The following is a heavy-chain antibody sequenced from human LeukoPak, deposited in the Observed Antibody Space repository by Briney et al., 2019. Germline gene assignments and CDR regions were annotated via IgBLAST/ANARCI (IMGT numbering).Heavy chain of an antibody. CDR2: ISSSSSII. V-gene: IGHV3-11*01. CDR3: ARDFESGYDFLSGYYIKTYCFDY. CDR1: GFTFRDSY. Sequence: GGSLRLSCGAPGFTFRDSYMTWIPRAPGKGLGWVSSISSSSSIIYCAHSVKGRFTIFRDNAKNSVYLQMSSVRAEDTAVDYCARDFESGYDFLSGYYIKTYCFDYWVRGTLVTVS. D-gene: IGHD3-3*01. J-gene: IGHJ4*02.